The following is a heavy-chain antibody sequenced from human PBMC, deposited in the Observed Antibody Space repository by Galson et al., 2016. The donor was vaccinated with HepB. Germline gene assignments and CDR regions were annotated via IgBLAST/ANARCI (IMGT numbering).Heavy chain of an antibody. Sequence: SLRLSCAASGFTFSSYSMTWVRQAPGKGLEWVSSISSGGTYIYHADSVKGRFTISRDNAKNSLYLQMNSLRDEDTAVYHCARQSPGGGNWFDPWGQGTLVTVSS. J-gene: IGHJ5*02. CDR3: ARQSPGGGNWFDP. CDR1: GFTFSSYS. D-gene: IGHD3-16*01. CDR2: ISSGGTYI. V-gene: IGHV3-21*01.